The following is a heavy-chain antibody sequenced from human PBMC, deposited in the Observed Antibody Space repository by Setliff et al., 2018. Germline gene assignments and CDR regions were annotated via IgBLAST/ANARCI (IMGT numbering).Heavy chain of an antibody. V-gene: IGHV4-59*01. D-gene: IGHD3-16*01. J-gene: IGHJ5*02. CDR1: GGFTSSFY. CDR2: VDHSGST. CDR3: ARALRSPLGGTAFVPLHFDP. Sequence: PSETLSLTCTVSGGFTSSFYWSWIRQAPGKGLEWIGYVDHSGSTTYSPSLKSRVTISPDTSKNQFHLTVKSVTEADTAVYYCARALRSPLGGTAFVPLHFDPWGQGILVTVSS.